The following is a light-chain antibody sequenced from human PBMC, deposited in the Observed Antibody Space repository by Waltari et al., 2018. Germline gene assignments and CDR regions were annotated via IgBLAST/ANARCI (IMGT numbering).Light chain of an antibody. Sequence: DIQMTQSPSTLSASVGDRVTIPCRASQSVGRWLAWYQQKPGTAPKLLVYDVSTLESGVSSRFSGSGSGTEFTLTISSLQPDDFATYYCQQYESHSPNIFGQGTKLEIK. CDR1: QSVGRW. J-gene: IGKJ2*01. CDR3: QQYESHSPNI. V-gene: IGKV1-5*01. CDR2: DVS.